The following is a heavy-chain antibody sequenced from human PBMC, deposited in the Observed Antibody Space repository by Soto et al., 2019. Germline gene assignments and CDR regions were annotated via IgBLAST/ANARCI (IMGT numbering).Heavy chain of an antibody. CDR3: AKDIRLTTLTPVGD. D-gene: IGHD4-4*01. CDR1: GFLFSTYG. CDR2: IAYYGNNK. V-gene: IGHV3-30*18. Sequence: QVQLVESGGGVVQPGRSLRLSCAASGFLFSTYGMHWVLQAPGTGLEWLSVIAYYGNNKYYADSVKGRFTISRDNSKNTLWLQMDRLRNEDTYVYSCAKDIRLTTLTPVGDWGQGTLVTVSS. J-gene: IGHJ4*02.